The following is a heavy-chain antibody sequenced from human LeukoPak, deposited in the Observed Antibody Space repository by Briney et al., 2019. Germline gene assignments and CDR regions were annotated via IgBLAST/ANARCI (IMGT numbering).Heavy chain of an antibody. CDR2: IKQDGSEK. V-gene: IGHV3-7*01. D-gene: IGHD2-8*01. CDR1: GFRFSDFT. J-gene: IGHJ6*02. CDR3: ASPPMVSYYYYGMDV. Sequence: GGSLRLSCAASGFRFSDFTMTWVRQAPGKGLEWVANIKQDGSEKYYVDSVKGRFTISRDNAKNSLYLQMNSLRAEDTAVYYCASPPMVSYYYYGMDVWGQGATVTVSS.